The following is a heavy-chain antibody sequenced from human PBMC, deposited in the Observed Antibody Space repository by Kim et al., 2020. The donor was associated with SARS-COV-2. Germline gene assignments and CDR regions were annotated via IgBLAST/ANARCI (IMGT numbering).Heavy chain of an antibody. D-gene: IGHD4-4*01. CDR1: GFTFSSYA. CDR2: ISGSGGST. V-gene: IGHV3-23*01. J-gene: IGHJ5*02. CDR3: AKVRDSNFSPNWFDP. Sequence: GGSLRLSCAASGFTFSSYAMSWVRQAPGKGLEWVSAISGSGGSTYYADSVKGRFTISRDNSKNTLYLQMNSLRAEDTAVYYCAKVRDSNFSPNWFDPWGQGTLVTVSS.